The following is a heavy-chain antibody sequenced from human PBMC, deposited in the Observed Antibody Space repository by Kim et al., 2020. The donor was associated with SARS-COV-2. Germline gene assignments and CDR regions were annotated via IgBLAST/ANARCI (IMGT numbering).Heavy chain of an antibody. CDR3: ARCPLSMTMVRGMITTTVFDSCNMAA. D-gene: IGHD3-10*01. CDR2: ISSTISTV. V-gene: IGHV3-48*02. Sequence: GGSLRLSCTVSGFNFNSYSMKFVRQAPGKGREGFSYISSTISTVYYAGSVRGRFTISRDNAKNSLFLQMTSLRDDDTAVYYCARCPLSMTMVRGMITTTVFDSCNMAAWGQVTTVTVSS. CDR1: GFNFNSYS. J-gene: IGHJ6*02.